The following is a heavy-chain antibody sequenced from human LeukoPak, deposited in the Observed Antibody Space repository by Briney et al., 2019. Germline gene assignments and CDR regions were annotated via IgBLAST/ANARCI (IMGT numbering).Heavy chain of an antibody. CDR1: GGSISSYY. Sequence: PSETLSLTCTVSGGSISSYYWSWIRQPAGKGLEWIGRIYTSGSTNYNPSLKSRVTMSVDTSKNQFSLKLSSVTAADTVVYYCARVGDYGDYLDNYYYYYGMDVWGQGTTVTVSS. J-gene: IGHJ6*02. D-gene: IGHD4-17*01. CDR2: IYTSGST. V-gene: IGHV4-4*07. CDR3: ARVGDYGDYLDNYYYYYGMDV.